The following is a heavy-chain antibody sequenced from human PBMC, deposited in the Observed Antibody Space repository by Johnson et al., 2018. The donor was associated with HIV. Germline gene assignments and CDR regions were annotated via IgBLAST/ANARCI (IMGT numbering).Heavy chain of an antibody. D-gene: IGHD4/OR15-4a*01. CDR3: VRDDYSFHI. Sequence: MQLVESGGGLVQPGGSLRLSCVVSGFTFSNYWMEWVRQAPGKGLMWVSRISTDGSRTTYADSVKGRFTISRDNAKNTLYLQMSGLRDDDTAVYYCVRDDYSFHIWGRGTLVTVSS. CDR1: GFTFSNYW. J-gene: IGHJ3*02. CDR2: ISTDGSRT. V-gene: IGHV3-74*01.